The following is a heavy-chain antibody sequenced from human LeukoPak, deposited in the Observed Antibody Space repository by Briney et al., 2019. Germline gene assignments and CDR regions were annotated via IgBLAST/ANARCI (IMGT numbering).Heavy chain of an antibody. V-gene: IGHV3-73*01. CDR1: GFTFSGSA. CDR2: IRSKAISYAT. D-gene: IGHD3-22*01. CDR3: TSPYYYDSSGYYSRGY. J-gene: IGHJ4*02. Sequence: PGGSLRLSCAASGFTFSGSAMHWVRQASGKGLEWVGRIRSKAISYATAYAASVKGRFTISRDDSKNTAYLQTNSLKTEDTAVYYCTSPYYYDSSGYYSRGYWGQGTLVTVSS.